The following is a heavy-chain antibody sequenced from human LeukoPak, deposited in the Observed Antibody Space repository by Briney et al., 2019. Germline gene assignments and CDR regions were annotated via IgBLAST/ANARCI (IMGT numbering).Heavy chain of an antibody. J-gene: IGHJ4*02. V-gene: IGHV3-23*01. D-gene: IGHD4-23*01. CDR1: GFTFSSYA. Sequence: GGSLRLSCAASGFTFSSYAMSWVRQAPGKGLEWVSVISGSGGSTYYADSVKGHFTISRDNSKNSLYLQMNSLRAEDTAVYYCAKGYDTACGGNSPFDYWGQGTLVTVSS. CDR3: AKGYDTACGGNSPFDY. CDR2: ISGSGGST.